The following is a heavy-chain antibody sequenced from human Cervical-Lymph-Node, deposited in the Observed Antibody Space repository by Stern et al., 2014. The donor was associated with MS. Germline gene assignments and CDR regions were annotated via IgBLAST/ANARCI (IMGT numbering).Heavy chain of an antibody. J-gene: IGHJ4*02. CDR2: ISGYGGST. V-gene: IGHV3-23*04. D-gene: IGHD5-12*01. Sequence: VQLVQSGGGLVQPGGSLRLSCAASGFTFSSYAMSWVRQAPGKGLEWVSTISGYGGSTYYADSVKGRFTISRDNSKNTLYLQMNSLRAEDTAVYFCANNVVATQDFDYWGQGTLVTVSS. CDR1: GFTFSSYA. CDR3: ANNVVATQDFDY.